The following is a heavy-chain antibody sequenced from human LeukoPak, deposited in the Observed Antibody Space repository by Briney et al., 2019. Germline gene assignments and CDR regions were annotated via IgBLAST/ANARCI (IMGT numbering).Heavy chain of an antibody. CDR1: GFTFSSYA. D-gene: IGHD5-18*01. V-gene: IGHV3-23*01. CDR2: ISGSGGST. J-gene: IGHJ4*02. Sequence: GVSLRLSCAASGFTFSSYAMSWVRQAPGKGLEWVSAISGSGGSTYYADSVKGRFTISRDNSKNTLYLQMNSLRAEDTAVYYCAKGSYFTAMVTWVDYWGQGTLVTVSS. CDR3: AKGSYFTAMVTWVDY.